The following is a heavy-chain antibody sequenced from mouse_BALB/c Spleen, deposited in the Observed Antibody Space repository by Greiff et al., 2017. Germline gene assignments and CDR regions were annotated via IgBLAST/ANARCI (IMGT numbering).Heavy chain of an antibody. CDR2: IWAGGST. CDR3: ARAGLLRIYAMDY. Sequence: VKLMESGPGLVAPSQSLSITCTVSGFSLTSYGVHWVRQPPGKGLEWLGVIWAGGSTNYNSALMSRLSISKDNSKSQVFLKMNSLQTDDTAMYYCARAGLLRIYAMDYWGQGTSVTVSS. J-gene: IGHJ4*01. CDR1: GFSLTSYG. D-gene: IGHD2-3*01. V-gene: IGHV2-9*02.